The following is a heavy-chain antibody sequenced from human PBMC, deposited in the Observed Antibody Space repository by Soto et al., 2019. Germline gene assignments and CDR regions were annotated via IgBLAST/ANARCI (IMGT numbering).Heavy chain of an antibody. J-gene: IGHJ6*02. CDR1: GFTFSSYA. V-gene: IGHV3-30-3*01. CDR2: ISYDGNNK. CDR3: ARAECDGGSCYTLVGLRYGMDV. Sequence: QVQLVESGGGVVQPGRYPRLSCAASGFTFSSYAMYWVRQAPGKGLEWVAVISYDGNNKYYADSVKGRFTISRDNSKNTLYLQMNSLRAEDTAVYYCARAECDGGSCYTLVGLRYGMDVWGQGTTVTVSS. D-gene: IGHD2-15*01.